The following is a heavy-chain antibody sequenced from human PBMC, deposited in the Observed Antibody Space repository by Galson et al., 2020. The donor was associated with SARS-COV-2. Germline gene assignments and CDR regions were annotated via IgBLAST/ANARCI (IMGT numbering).Heavy chain of an antibody. V-gene: IGHV3-23*01. CDR3: AKDTMYTSTWYAYFDY. Sequence: GESLTLSCAASGFTFSSNAMSWVRLAPGKGLEWVTTISESGETTYYADSIKGRFIISRDNSKNTLYLQMNSLRAEDTALYYCAKDTMYTSTWYAYFDYWGQEPWSPSSQ. D-gene: IGHD6-13*01. CDR2: ISESGETT. CDR1: GFTFSSNA. J-gene: IGHJ4*01.